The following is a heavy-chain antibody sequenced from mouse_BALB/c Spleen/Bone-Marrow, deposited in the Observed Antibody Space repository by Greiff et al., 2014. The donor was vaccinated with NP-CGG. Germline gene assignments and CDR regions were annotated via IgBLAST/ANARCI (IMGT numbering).Heavy chain of an antibody. J-gene: IGHJ2*01. Sequence: VQLQQSGAELVKPGAPVKLSCKASGYTFTSYWMNWVKQRPGRGLEWIGRIDPSDSETHYNQKLKDKATLTVDKSSSTAYIQLSSLTSEDSAVYYCARNWVYFDYWGQGTTLTVSS. CDR2: IDPSDSET. CDR1: GYTFTSYW. D-gene: IGHD4-1*01. CDR3: ARNWVYFDY. V-gene: IGHV1-69*02.